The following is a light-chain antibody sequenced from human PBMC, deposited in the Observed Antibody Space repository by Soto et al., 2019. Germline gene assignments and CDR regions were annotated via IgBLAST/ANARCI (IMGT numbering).Light chain of an antibody. Sequence: DIQMTQSPSTLSASVGDRVTITCRASQSISNWLAWYQQRPGKAPKVLIYDASSLESGVPSRFSGSGSGTDFTLTINSLQPDDFATYYCQQYKSYYTFGQGTKLEIK. J-gene: IGKJ2*01. V-gene: IGKV1-5*01. CDR3: QQYKSYYT. CDR2: DAS. CDR1: QSISNW.